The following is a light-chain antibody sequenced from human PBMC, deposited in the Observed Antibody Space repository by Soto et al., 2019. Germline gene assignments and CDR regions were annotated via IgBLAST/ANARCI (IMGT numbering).Light chain of an antibody. CDR3: ATWDDSPSGRSWV. CDR1: SSNIGSNN. V-gene: IGLV1-47*01. J-gene: IGLJ3*02. Sequence: QSVLTQSPSASATPGQRVSISCSGSSSNIGSNNVYWYQHFPGSAPRFLIYPNSPRPSGVPDRFSASKSGTSASLVISGLRPEDEATYYCATWDDSPSGRSWVFGGGTKLTVL. CDR2: PNS.